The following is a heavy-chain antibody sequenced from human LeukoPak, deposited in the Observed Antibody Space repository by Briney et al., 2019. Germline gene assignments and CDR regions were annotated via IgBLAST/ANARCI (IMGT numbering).Heavy chain of an antibody. CDR1: GGSISSGFYY. D-gene: IGHD3-10*01. CDR3: ARGKYYYGSGTYYTRSYDWYFDL. CDR2: IYTSGST. J-gene: IGHJ2*01. Sequence: SGTLSLTCTVSGGSISSGFYYWSWIRQPAGKGLEWIGRIYTSGSTNYNPSLKSRVSTSVDTSKNQFSLKLSSVTAADTAVYYCARGKYYYGSGTYYTRSYDWYFDLWGRGTLVTVSS. V-gene: IGHV4-61*02.